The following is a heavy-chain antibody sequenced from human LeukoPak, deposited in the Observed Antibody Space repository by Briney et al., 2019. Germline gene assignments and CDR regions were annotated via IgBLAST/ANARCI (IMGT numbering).Heavy chain of an antibody. J-gene: IGHJ4*02. D-gene: IGHD4-4*01. Sequence: GGSLRLSCAASGFTFSSYTMNWVRQAPGKGLEWVSFISTSSSYIYYADSVKGRFTISRDSAKNSLYLQMDSLRAEDTAVYYCARGGLQYFDYWGQGTLVTVSS. V-gene: IGHV3-21*01. CDR3: ARGGLQYFDY. CDR1: GFTFSSYT. CDR2: ISTSSSYI.